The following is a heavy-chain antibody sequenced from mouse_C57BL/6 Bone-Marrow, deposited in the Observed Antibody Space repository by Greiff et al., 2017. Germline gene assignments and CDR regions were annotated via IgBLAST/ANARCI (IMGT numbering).Heavy chain of an antibody. V-gene: IGHV5-12*01. Sequence: EVMLVESGGGLVQPGGSLKLSCAASGFTFSDYYMYWVRQTPEKRLEWVAYISNGGGSTYYPDTVKGRFTISRDNAKNTLYLQMSRLKSEDTAMYSCARAYYAMDYWGQGTSVTVSS. CDR2: ISNGGGST. CDR3: ARAYYAMDY. CDR1: GFTFSDYY. J-gene: IGHJ4*01.